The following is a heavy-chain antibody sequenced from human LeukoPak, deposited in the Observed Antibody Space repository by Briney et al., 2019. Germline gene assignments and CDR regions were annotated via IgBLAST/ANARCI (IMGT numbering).Heavy chain of an antibody. D-gene: IGHD5-18*01. CDR1: GDSVSSNSAA. CDR2: TYYRSKWSS. CDR3: ARDGAPVHTAMPD. Sequence: SQTLPLTCAISGDSVSSNSAAWNWIRQSPSRGLEWLGRTYYRSKWSSDYAVSVKSRITINPGTSKNQFSLQLNSVTPEDTAVYYCARDGAPVHTAMPDWGQGTLVTVSS. J-gene: IGHJ4*02. V-gene: IGHV6-1*01.